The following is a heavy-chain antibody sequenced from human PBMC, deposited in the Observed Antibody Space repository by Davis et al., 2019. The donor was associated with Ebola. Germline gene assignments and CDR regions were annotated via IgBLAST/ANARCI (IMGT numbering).Heavy chain of an antibody. CDR3: ARGSTYSWLYSDWFDP. D-gene: IGHD2-15*01. V-gene: IGHV4-39*01. CDR1: GGSISSSSYY. CDR2: IYYSGST. Sequence: MPSETLSLTCTVSGGSISSSSYYWGWIRQPPGKGLEWIGSIYYSGSTYYNPSLKSRVTISVDTSKNQFSLKLSSVTAADTAVYYCARGSTYSWLYSDWFDPWGQGTLVTVSS. J-gene: IGHJ5*02.